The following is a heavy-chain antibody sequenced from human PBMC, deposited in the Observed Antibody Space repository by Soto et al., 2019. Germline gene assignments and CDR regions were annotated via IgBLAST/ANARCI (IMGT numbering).Heavy chain of an antibody. D-gene: IGHD3-10*01. J-gene: IGHJ4*02. V-gene: IGHV5-51*01. CDR3: ARGGVSPRTFAY. CDR1: WYNFAGYW. Sequence: PGESLKISCKCSWYNFAGYWIAWVRQMPGKGLELMGIIYPSDSDTRYRPSFQGQVTISADKSISSAYLQWSSLRASDTAMYYCARGGVSPRTFAYGGQGTAVPVS. CDR2: IYPSDSDT.